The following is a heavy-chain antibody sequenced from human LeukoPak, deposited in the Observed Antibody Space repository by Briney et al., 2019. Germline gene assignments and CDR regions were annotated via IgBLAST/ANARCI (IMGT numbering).Heavy chain of an antibody. J-gene: IGHJ4*02. CDR1: GGSFSGYY. CDR2: INHSGST. D-gene: IGHD5-18*01. V-gene: IGHV4-34*01. Sequence: SETLSLTCAVYGGSFSGYYWSWIRQPPGKGLEWIGEINHSGSTNYNPSLKSRVTISVDTSKNQFSLKLSSVTAADTAVYYCARGGYSYLTDYWGRGTLVTVSS. CDR3: ARGGYSYLTDY.